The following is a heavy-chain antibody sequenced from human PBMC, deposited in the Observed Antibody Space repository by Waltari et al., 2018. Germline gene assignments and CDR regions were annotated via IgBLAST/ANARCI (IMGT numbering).Heavy chain of an antibody. Sequence: QVQLVQSGAEVKKPGSSVQVSCKASGGSFSNYVIRCVRQAPGQGLEWMGGIIPIFGTPNYAQKFQGRVTIIADESTSTVYMELSSLRSEDTAVYYCARSYYYDRIGDYPSLGAFDYWGQGTLVTVSS. J-gene: IGHJ4*02. V-gene: IGHV1-69*12. D-gene: IGHD3-22*01. CDR1: GGSFSNYV. CDR3: ARSYYYDRIGDYPSLGAFDY. CDR2: IIPIFGTP.